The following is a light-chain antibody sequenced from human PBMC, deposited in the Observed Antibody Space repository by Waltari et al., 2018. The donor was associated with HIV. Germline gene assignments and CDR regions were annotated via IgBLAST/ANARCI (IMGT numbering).Light chain of an antibody. CDR3: QQYYSNPPT. Sequence: DIVMTQSPDSLALSLGEGATINCKSTPTIFYSSKNKNYLAWYQQRPGQTPKLLIYWASTRDSGVPDRFSGSGSGTDFTLTISNLQSEDVAIYFCQQYYSNPPTFGQGTKVEVK. V-gene: IGKV4-1*01. CDR2: WAS. J-gene: IGKJ1*01. CDR1: PTIFYSSKNKNY.